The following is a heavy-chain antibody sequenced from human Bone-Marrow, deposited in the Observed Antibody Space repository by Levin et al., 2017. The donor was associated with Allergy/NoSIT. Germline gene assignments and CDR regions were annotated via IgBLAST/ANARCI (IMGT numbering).Heavy chain of an antibody. CDR3: ATAGINHYDSTGYRH. CDR1: GYTFTDYH. CDR2: INPYSGGS. Sequence: ASVKVSCKASGYTFTDYHIHWVRQAPGQGLQWMGRINPYSGGSNFAQNFQGRVTMTRDTSITTAYMELSGLRSDDTAVYFCATAGINHYDSTGYRHWGQGTLVTVSS. D-gene: IGHD3-22*01. J-gene: IGHJ4*02. V-gene: IGHV1-2*06.